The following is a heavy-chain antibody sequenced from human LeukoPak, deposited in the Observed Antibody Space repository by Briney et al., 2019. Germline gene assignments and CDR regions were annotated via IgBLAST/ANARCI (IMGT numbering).Heavy chain of an antibody. CDR1: GFTFSNYW. CDR3: ARDWTPVYSSVWYDAFDV. V-gene: IGHV3-7*01. J-gene: IGHJ3*01. Sequence: AGGSLRLSCAASGFTFSNYWMSWVRQAPGKGLEWVANIKEDGSEKSYVDSVKGRFTISRDNPKNSLYLQMNSLRVEDTAVYYCARDWTPVYSSVWYDAFDVWGQGTMVTVSS. D-gene: IGHD6-19*01. CDR2: IKEDGSEK.